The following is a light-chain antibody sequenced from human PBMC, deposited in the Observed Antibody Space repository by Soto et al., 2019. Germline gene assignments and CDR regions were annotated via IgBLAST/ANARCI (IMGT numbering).Light chain of an antibody. V-gene: IGLV2-14*01. CDR3: SSYTSSNTPYV. Sequence: QSALAQPASVSGSPGQSITISCTGSSGDVGAYHFVSWYQHHPGKAPKLILYEVTARPSGVSSRFSGSKSGNTASLTISGLQADDEANYYCSSYTSSNTPYVFXTGTKLTVL. CDR1: SGDVGAYHF. CDR2: EVT. J-gene: IGLJ1*01.